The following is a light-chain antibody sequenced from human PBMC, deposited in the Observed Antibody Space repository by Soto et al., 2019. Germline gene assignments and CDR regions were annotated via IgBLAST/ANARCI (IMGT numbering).Light chain of an antibody. J-gene: IGKJ1*01. V-gene: IGKV1-5*01. Sequence: DIQLTRSPSTQSASVGDRVTITCRASQTVDKKLAWYQQKPGKAPKLLIFDASTLETGVPLRFSGSGSGTEFSLSINSLQPEDFGTYFCQQYDLYWTFGQGTKVDIK. CDR2: DAS. CDR1: QTVDKK. CDR3: QQYDLYWT.